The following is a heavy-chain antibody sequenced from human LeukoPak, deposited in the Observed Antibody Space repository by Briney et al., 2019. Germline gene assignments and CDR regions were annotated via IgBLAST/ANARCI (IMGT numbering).Heavy chain of an antibody. Sequence: GGSLRHSCAASGVTFSNYSMNWVRQAPGKGLEWVSHISGSGRTIYYADSVKGRLTVSRDTAKNSLYLQMNTLRAEDTAVYYCARDLTGTYAFDFWGQGTMVTVSS. CDR1: GVTFSNYS. V-gene: IGHV3-48*04. D-gene: IGHD4-17*01. CDR2: ISGSGRTI. CDR3: ARDLTGTYAFDF. J-gene: IGHJ3*01.